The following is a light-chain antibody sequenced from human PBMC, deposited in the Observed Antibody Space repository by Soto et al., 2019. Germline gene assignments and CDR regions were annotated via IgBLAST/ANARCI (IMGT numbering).Light chain of an antibody. CDR1: QSVDTW. Sequence: DIQMTQFPSTLSASVGDRVTITCRASQSVDTWLAWYQQKPGKAPSIVIYKASNLESGVPSRFSGSGSGTEFTLTIRSLQPDDFATYYCQQYNNYPRTVGQGTKVEFK. V-gene: IGKV1-5*03. CDR2: KAS. J-gene: IGKJ1*01. CDR3: QQYNNYPRT.